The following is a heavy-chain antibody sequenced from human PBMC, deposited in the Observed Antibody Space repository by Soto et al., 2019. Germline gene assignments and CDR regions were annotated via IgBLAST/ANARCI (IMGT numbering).Heavy chain of an antibody. Sequence: QVQLVQSGAEVKKPGASVKVSCKASGYTFTSYGISWVRQAPGQGLEWMGWISAYNGNTNYAQKLQGRVTMTTDTSTSTAYMELRSLRSDDTAVYYCARGGGYYDFWSGYIPQYYYYGMDVWGQGTTVTVSS. V-gene: IGHV1-18*04. CDR2: ISAYNGNT. J-gene: IGHJ6*02. CDR1: GYTFTSYG. CDR3: ARGGGYYDFWSGYIPQYYYYGMDV. D-gene: IGHD3-3*01.